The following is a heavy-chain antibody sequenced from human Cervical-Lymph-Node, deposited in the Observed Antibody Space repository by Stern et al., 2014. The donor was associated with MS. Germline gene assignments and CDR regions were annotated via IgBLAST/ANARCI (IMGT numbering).Heavy chain of an antibody. V-gene: IGHV3-30-3*01. CDR1: GFTFSSFA. CDR2: ISHDGAKT. D-gene: IGHD1-1*01. J-gene: IGHJ4*02. CDR3: ASRGTPFDVTSINEY. Sequence: VQLVESGGGVVQPGRSLRLSCAASGFTFSSFAMHWVRQAPGTGLEWVAVISHDGAKTYCADSLKGRFTIARNNSKDTVFMQMNTLKPKNPAVYYCASRGTPFDVTSINEYWGQGTLVTVSS.